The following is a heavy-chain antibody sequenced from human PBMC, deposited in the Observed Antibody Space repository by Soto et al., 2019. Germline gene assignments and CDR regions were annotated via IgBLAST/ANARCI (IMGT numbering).Heavy chain of an antibody. CDR1: GFTFSSYS. J-gene: IGHJ1*01. Sequence: GGSLRLSCAASGFTFSSYSMNWVRKAPGQGLEWVSSISSSSSYIYYANSVKGRFTISRDNAKNSLYLQMNSRIAEDTAVYFCASPRSGIAAAGTFQHWGQGTLVAVSS. CDR3: ASPRSGIAAAGTFQH. CDR2: ISSSSSYI. D-gene: IGHD6-13*01. V-gene: IGHV3-21*03.